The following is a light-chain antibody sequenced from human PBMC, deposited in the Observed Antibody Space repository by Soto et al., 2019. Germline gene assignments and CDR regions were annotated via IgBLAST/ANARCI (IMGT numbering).Light chain of an antibody. J-gene: IGKJ1*01. CDR3: QQYNNWPPWT. Sequence: EILLTQAPATLSLSPGEMSTLSGRASQSVSSYLAWYQQKPGQAPRLLIYGASNRATGIPDRFSGSGSGTDLTLTISSLEPEDFAVYYCQQYNNWPPWTFGQGTKVDIK. CDR2: GAS. V-gene: IGKV3-11*01. CDR1: QSVSSY.